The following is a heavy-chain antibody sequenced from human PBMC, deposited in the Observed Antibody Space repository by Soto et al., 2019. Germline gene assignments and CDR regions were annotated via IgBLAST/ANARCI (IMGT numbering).Heavy chain of an antibody. D-gene: IGHD5-18*01. CDR3: ARGGYSYGSLYYYYGMDV. V-gene: IGHV1-8*01. CDR1: GYTFTSYD. Sequence: ASVKVFCKASGYTFTSYDINWVRQATGQVLEWMGWMNPNSGNTGYAQKFQGRVTMTRNTSISTAYMELSSLRSEDTAVYYCARGGYSYGSLYYYYGMDVWGQGTTVTVSS. J-gene: IGHJ6*02. CDR2: MNPNSGNT.